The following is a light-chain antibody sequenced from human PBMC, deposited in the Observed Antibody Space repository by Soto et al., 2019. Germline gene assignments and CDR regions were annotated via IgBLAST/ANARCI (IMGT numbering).Light chain of an antibody. J-gene: IGKJ4*01. CDR3: QQRNSWPLT. CDR2: DAS. CDR1: QSVGRT. V-gene: IGKV3-11*01. Sequence: EIVLTQSPATLSLSPGERATLSCRASQSVGRTLAWYQQKPGQAPRLLIYDASNRATGIPARFTGSGSGTDFTLTISSLEPEDFAIYYCQQRNSWPLTFGGGTKVEIK.